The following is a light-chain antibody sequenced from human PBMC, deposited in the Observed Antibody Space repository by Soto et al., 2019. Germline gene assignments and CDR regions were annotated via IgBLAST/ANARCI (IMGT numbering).Light chain of an antibody. Sequence: QSALTQPPSASGAPGQRVTISCSGSSSNIGSNNVNWYQQLPGTAPKLLIYSTNQRPSGVPDRFSGSKSGTSASLAISVLQSEDEAYYYCAAWDDSLNGLVFGGGTKLTVL. V-gene: IGLV1-44*01. CDR1: SSNIGSNN. J-gene: IGLJ2*01. CDR3: AAWDDSLNGLV. CDR2: STN.